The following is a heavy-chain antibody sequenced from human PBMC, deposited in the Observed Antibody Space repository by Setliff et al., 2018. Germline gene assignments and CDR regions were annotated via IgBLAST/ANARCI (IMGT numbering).Heavy chain of an antibody. V-gene: IGHV1-8*01. Sequence: ASVKVSCKASGYPFISYDINWVRQAPGQGLEWMGWMNPNSGKTEYAQKFQGRVTMTRDTSTGTVNMELSSLRSEDTAVYYCASYERYCYGGSCYYFDYWGQGTLVTVSS. D-gene: IGHD2-15*01. CDR1: GYPFISYD. J-gene: IGHJ4*02. CDR2: MNPNSGKT. CDR3: ASYERYCYGGSCYYFDY.